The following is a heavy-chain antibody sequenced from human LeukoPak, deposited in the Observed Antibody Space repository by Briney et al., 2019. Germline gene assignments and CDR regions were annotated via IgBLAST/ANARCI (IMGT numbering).Heavy chain of an antibody. D-gene: IGHD3-10*01. CDR1: GGSISSYY. Sequence: PSETLSLTCTVSGGSISSYYWSWIRQPPGKGLEWIGYIYYSGSTNYNPSLKSRVTISVDTSKNQFSLKLSSVTAADTAVYYCARMGSGNHVDYWGQGTLVTVSS. J-gene: IGHJ4*02. CDR3: ARMGSGNHVDY. CDR2: IYYSGST. V-gene: IGHV4-59*01.